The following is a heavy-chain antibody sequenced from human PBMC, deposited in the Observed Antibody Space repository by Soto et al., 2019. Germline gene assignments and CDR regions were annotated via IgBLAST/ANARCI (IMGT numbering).Heavy chain of an antibody. J-gene: IGHJ4*03. CDR2: MNQDGTIK. CDR1: GFTFNNYW. V-gene: IGHV3-7*01. Sequence: PGGSLRLSCAASGFTFNNYWLSWVRQAPGQGLEWVANMNQDGTIKYYVDSVKGRFTISRDNSKNTLYLQMNSLRAEDTAVYYCAKVSGYGHHEFSGTLDPCGPGTMFTAPQ. D-gene: IGHD6-25*01. CDR3: AKVSGYGHHEFSGTLDP.